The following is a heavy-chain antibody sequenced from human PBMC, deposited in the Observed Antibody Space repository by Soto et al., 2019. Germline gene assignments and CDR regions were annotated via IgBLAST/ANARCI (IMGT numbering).Heavy chain of an antibody. D-gene: IGHD2-15*01. V-gene: IGHV4-39*01. CDR3: ARGAGSPTYYYGMDV. CDR2: IFYSGST. CDR1: GASISNTNG. Sequence: SEPLSLTCAVSGASISNTNGWSWIRQPPGKGLEWIGSIFYSGSTYYNPSLKSRVTISVDTSKNQFSLNLSSVTAADTAEYYCARGAGSPTYYYGMDVWGQGTTVTVSS. J-gene: IGHJ6*02.